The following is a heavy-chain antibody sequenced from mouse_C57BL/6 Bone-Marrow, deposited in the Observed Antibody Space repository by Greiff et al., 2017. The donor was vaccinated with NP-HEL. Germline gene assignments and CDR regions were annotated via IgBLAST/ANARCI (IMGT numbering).Heavy chain of an antibody. Sequence: EVQLVESGAELVRPGASVKLSCTASGFNLTDDYMHWVKQRPEQGLEWIGWIDPEHGDTAYAQKFHGQATLTADTSSTPASLPLSGLTSADPAVSDCTTTPIISTVVATDDWGQGTTLTVSS. D-gene: IGHD1-1*01. CDR3: TTTPIISTVVATDD. CDR2: IDPEHGDT. CDR1: GFNLTDDY. J-gene: IGHJ2*01. V-gene: IGHV14-4*01.